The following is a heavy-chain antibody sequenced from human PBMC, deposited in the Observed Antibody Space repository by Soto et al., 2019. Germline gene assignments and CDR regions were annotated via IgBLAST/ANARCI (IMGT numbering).Heavy chain of an antibody. Sequence: TLSLTCAVSGGSISSGGYSWSWIRQPPGKGLEWIGYIYHSGSTYYNPSLKSRVTISVDRSKNRFSLKLSSVTAADTAVYYCARGSPVATDYWGQGTLVTVSS. D-gene: IGHD2-21*02. J-gene: IGHJ4*02. CDR3: ARGSPVATDY. V-gene: IGHV4-30-2*01. CDR1: GGSISSGGYS. CDR2: IYHSGST.